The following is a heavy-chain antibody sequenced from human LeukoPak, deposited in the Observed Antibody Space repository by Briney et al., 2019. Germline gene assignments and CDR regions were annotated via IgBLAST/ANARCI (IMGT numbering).Heavy chain of an antibody. J-gene: IGHJ4*02. D-gene: IGHD3-10*01. CDR1: GGSISSYY. CDR3: ARDGGSGSYFYFDY. V-gene: IGHV4-59*08. Sequence: SETLSLTCTVSGGSISSYYWSWIRQPPGKGLEWIGYIYYSGSTNYNPSLKSRVTISVDKSKNQFSLKLSSVTAADTAVYYCARDGGSGSYFYFDYWGQGTLVTVSS. CDR2: IYYSGST.